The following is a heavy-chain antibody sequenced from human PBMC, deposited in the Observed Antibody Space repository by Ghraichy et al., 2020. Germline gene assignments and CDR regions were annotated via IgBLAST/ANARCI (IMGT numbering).Heavy chain of an antibody. Sequence: ASVKVSCKASGYTFSDYFMHWVRQAPGQGLEWMGRINPKSGGTNYAQKFQGRVTLTRDTSISTAYMEVSRLTSDDTAVYDCAREVGGGNWGIAASNYYHMDVWGQGTTVTVSS. J-gene: IGHJ6*02. D-gene: IGHD6-13*01. CDR2: INPKSGGT. CDR3: AREVGGGNWGIAASNYYHMDV. V-gene: IGHV1-2*06. CDR1: GYTFSDYF.